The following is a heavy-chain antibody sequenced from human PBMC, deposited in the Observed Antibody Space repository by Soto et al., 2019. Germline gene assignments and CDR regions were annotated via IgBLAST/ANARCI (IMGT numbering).Heavy chain of an antibody. V-gene: IGHV1-18*01. CDR1: RDTFTSYG. J-gene: IGHJ5*02. CDR3: ARGENWFDP. Sequence: ASVKVSCKASRDTFTSYGLNWVRQAPGQGLEWMGWISAYNANTHYAQKLQGRVTMTTDTFTSTAYMELRSLRSDDTAVYYCARGENWFDPWGQGTLVTV. CDR2: ISAYNANT.